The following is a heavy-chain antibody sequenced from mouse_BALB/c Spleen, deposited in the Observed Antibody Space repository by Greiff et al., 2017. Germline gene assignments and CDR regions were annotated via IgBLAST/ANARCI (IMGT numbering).Heavy chain of an antibody. CDR3: ARWALWSYAMDY. CDR1: GYTFSSYW. Sequence: QVHVKQSGAELMKPGASVKISCKATGYTFSSYWIEWVKQRPGHGLEWIGEILPGSGSTNYNEKFKGKATFTADTSSNTAYMQLSSLTSEDSAVYYCARWALWSYAMDYWGQGTSVTVSS. D-gene: IGHD1-1*02. V-gene: IGHV1-9*01. CDR2: ILPGSGST. J-gene: IGHJ4*01.